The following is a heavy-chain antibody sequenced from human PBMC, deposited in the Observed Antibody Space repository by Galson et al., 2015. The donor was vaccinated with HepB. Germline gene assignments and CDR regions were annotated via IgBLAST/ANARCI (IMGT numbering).Heavy chain of an antibody. D-gene: IGHD5-18*01. V-gene: IGHV3-21*01. Sequence: SLRLSCAASGFTFSSYSMNWVRQAPGKGLEWVSSISSSSSYIYYADSVKGRFTISRDNAKNSLYLQMNSLRAEDTAVYYCARDIEEDTAMDKMLDYWGQGTLVTVSS. CDR3: ARDIEEDTAMDKMLDY. CDR1: GFTFSSYS. J-gene: IGHJ4*02. CDR2: ISSSSSYI.